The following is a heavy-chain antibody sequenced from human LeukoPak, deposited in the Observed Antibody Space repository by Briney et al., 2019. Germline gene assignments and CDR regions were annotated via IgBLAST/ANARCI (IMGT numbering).Heavy chain of an antibody. CDR1: GGSFSGYY. J-gene: IGHJ4*02. CDR2: INHSGST. Sequence: SETLSLTCAVYGGSFSGYYWSWIRQPPGKGLEWIGEINHSGSTSYNPSLKSRVTISVDTSKNQFSLKLSSVTAADTAVYYCARVTPHTAMVDYWGQGTLVTVSS. CDR3: ARVTPHTAMVDY. V-gene: IGHV4-34*01. D-gene: IGHD5-18*01.